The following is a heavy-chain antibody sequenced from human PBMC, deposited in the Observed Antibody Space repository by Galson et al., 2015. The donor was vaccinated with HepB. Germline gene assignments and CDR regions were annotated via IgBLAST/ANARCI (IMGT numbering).Heavy chain of an antibody. CDR2: ISGSGGST. CDR3: AKDLTMVRGVMEY. J-gene: IGHJ4*02. V-gene: IGHV3-23*01. D-gene: IGHD3-10*01. Sequence: SLRLSCAASGFTFSSYAMSWVRQAPGKGLEWVSGISGSGGSTYDADSVKGRFTTSRDNSKNTLYLQMNSLRAEDTAVYYCAKDLTMVRGVMEYWGQGTLVTVSS. CDR1: GFTFSSYA.